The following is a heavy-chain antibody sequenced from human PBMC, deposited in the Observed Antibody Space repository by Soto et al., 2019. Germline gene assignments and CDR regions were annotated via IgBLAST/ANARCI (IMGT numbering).Heavy chain of an antibody. CDR3: VRDLDGSGSYYTGY. CDR1: GYNFINYG. J-gene: IGHJ4*02. CDR2: IRVHNGNT. D-gene: IGHD3-10*01. V-gene: IGHV1-18*01. Sequence: ASVSVSCKASGYNFINYGITWVRHAPGQGLEWMGWIRVHNGNTNYAQNLQGRVTMTTDTSTSTAYMELRSLRSDDTAVYYCVRDLDGSGSYYTGYWGPGXLVTVHS.